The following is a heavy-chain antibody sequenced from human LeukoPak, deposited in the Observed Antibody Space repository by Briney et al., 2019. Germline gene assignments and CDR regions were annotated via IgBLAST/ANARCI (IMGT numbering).Heavy chain of an antibody. D-gene: IGHD3-22*01. Sequence: SGPTLVNPTQTLTLTCTFSGFSLSTSGMCVSWIRQPPGKALEWLARIDLDDDKYYSTSLKTRLTISQDTSKNQVCLTMTHLYPVDTTTFYCSRIDDSRGYYYDYWGQGTLVTVSS. J-gene: IGHJ4*02. CDR3: SRIDDSRGYYYDY. V-gene: IGHV2-70*11. CDR1: GFSLSTSGMC. CDR2: IDLDDDK.